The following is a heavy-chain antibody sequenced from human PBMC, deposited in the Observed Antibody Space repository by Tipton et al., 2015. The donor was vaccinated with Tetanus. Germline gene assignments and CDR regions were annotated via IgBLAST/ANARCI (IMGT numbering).Heavy chain of an antibody. CDR1: GFTFSSQW. V-gene: IGHV3-7*03. J-gene: IGHJ4*02. CDR2: IKQDGTDY. CDR3: GKQNGGRWVVDH. D-gene: IGHD4-23*01. Sequence: SLRLSCAASGFTFSSQWMSWVRQAPGKGLEWVANIKQDGTDYRYADSVKGRFTISRDNAKNSLYLQMNSLSADDTAVYYCGKQNGGRWVVDHWGQGTLVTV.